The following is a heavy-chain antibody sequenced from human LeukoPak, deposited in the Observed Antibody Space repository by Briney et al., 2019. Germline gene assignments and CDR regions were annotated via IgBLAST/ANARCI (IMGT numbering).Heavy chain of an antibody. J-gene: IGHJ5*02. CDR1: GITLISYN. V-gene: IGHV3-21*01. CDR2: ISSDSNYI. D-gene: IGHD3-22*01. Sequence: PGGSLRLSCAASGITLISYNMNWVRQAPGKGLEWVSSISSDSNYIYYADSVKGRFTISRDNAKNPLYLQMNSLRAEDTAVYYCARSVTMIVDWFDPWGQGTLVTVSS. CDR3: ARSVTMIVDWFDP.